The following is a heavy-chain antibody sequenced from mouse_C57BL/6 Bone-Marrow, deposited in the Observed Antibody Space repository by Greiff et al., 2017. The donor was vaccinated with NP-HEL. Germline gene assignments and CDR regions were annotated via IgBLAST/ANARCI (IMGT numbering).Heavy chain of an antibody. Sequence: QVTLKESGAELVRPGTSVKMSCKASGYTFTNYWIGWAKQRPGHGLEWIGDIYPGGGYTNYNEKFKGKATLTADKSSSTAYMQFSSLTSEDSAIYYCARSLGYFDYWGQGTTLTVSS. J-gene: IGHJ2*01. CDR3: ARSLGYFDY. CDR2: IYPGGGYT. V-gene: IGHV1-63*01. CDR1: GYTFTNYW. D-gene: IGHD4-1*01.